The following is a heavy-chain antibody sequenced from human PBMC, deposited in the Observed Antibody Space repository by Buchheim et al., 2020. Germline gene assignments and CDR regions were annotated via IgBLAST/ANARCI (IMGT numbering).Heavy chain of an antibody. V-gene: IGHV3-30-3*01. CDR3: ARDPSFIVGAPLWYFDL. CDR1: GFTFSSYA. CDR2: ISYDGSNK. Sequence: QVQLVESGGGVVQPGRSLRLSCAASGFTFSSYAMHWVRQAPGKGLEWVAVISYDGSNKYYADSVKGRFTISRDNSKNTLYLQMNSLRAEDTAVYYCARDPSFIVGAPLWYFDLWGRGTL. D-gene: IGHD1-26*01. J-gene: IGHJ2*01.